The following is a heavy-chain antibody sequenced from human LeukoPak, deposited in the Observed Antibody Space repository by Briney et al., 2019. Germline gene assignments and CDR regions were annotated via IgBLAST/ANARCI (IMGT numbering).Heavy chain of an antibody. CDR1: GFTFSSYW. CDR3: VRSAFLTTEFYFDY. CDR2: INTDERTI. V-gene: IGHV3-74*01. D-gene: IGHD4-11*01. Sequence: GGSLRLSCAASGFTFSSYWMSWVRQAPGKGLVWVSRINTDERTITYADSVKGRFTISRDNAKNTLYLQMNSLRAEDTAVYYCVRSAFLTTEFYFDYWGHGTLVTVSS. J-gene: IGHJ4*01.